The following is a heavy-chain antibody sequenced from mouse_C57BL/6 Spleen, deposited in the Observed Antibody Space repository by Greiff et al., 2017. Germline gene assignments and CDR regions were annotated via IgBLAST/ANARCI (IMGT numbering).Heavy chain of an antibody. CDR1: GYTFTDYE. V-gene: IGHV1-15*01. Sequence: QVQLQQSGAELVKPGASVTLSCKASGYTFTDYEMHWVKQTPVHGLEWIGAIDPETGGTAYNQKFKGKAILTADKSSSTAYMELSSLTSEDSAVYYCTRAEAEDDPGGVYAFDYWGQGTSVTVSS. CDR3: TRAEAEDDPGGVYAFDY. CDR2: IDPETGGT. J-gene: IGHJ4*01.